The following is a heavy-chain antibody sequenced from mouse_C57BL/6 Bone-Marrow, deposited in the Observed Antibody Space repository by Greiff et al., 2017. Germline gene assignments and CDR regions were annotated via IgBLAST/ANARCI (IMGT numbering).Heavy chain of an antibody. D-gene: IGHD1-1*01. Sequence: QVQLQQPGAELVMPGASVKLSCKASGYTFTSYWMHWVKQRPGQGLEWIGEIDPSDSYTNYNQKFKGKSTLTVDKSSSTAYMQLSSLTSEDSAVYYCARTPPYGSSPYDYAMDYWGQGTSVTVSS. CDR3: ARTPPYGSSPYDYAMDY. J-gene: IGHJ4*01. V-gene: IGHV1-69*01. CDR1: GYTFTSYW. CDR2: IDPSDSYT.